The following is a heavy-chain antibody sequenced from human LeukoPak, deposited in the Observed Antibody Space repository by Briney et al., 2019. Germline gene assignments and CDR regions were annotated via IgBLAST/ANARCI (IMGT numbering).Heavy chain of an antibody. V-gene: IGHV1-18*01. CDR1: GYTFTIYG. CDR2: ISAYNGNT. J-gene: IGHJ4*02. D-gene: IGHD3-10*01. Sequence: ASVKVSCKASGYTFTIYGISWGRQAPGQGLGWMGWISAYNGNTNYAQKLQGRVTMTTDTSRSTAHMALRSLRCDDTAVYYCTRGITMVRGVSLGYWGQGTLVTVSS. CDR3: TRGITMVRGVSLGY.